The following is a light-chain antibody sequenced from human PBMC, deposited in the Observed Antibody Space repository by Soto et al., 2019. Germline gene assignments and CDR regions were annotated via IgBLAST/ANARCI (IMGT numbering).Light chain of an antibody. CDR3: QQYRSSRT. CDR1: QSIGSSY. V-gene: IGKV3-20*01. CDR2: AAS. Sequence: EIVVTHSPDSLSLSPGERATLSCRASQSIGSSYLAWYQQKPGQAPRLLIYAASRRATGIPDRFSGSGSGTDFTLTISRLEPEDSAVYYCQQYRSSRTFGQGTKVEIK. J-gene: IGKJ1*01.